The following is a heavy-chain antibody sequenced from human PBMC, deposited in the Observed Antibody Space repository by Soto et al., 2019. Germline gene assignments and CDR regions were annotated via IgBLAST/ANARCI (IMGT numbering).Heavy chain of an antibody. D-gene: IGHD5-12*01. CDR3: ARGVVAPIPTLDY. CDR1: GDSVSNDRAG. CDR2: TYYGSRWFN. Sequence: SQTLSLTCVISGDSVSNDRAGWNWIRQSPSRGLEWLGRTYYGSRWFNDYAQSVKSRITINPDTSKNQFSLQLKSVTPDDTAVYYCARGVVAPIPTLDYWGQGTLVTVSS. V-gene: IGHV6-1*01. J-gene: IGHJ4*02.